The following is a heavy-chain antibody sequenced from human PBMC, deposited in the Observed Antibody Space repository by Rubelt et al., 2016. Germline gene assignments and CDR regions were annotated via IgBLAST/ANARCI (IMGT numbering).Heavy chain of an antibody. D-gene: IGHD4-17*01. Sequence: GSLRLSCAASGFTFSSYAMSWVRQAPGKGLEWVSAISGSGGSTYYADSVKGRFTISRDNSKNTLYLQMNSLRATETAVYYCGKDRGHPDMTTVTSGVCDYWGQGTLVTVSS. V-gene: IGHV3-23*01. CDR1: GFTFSSYA. CDR3: GKDRGHPDMTTVTSGVCDY. CDR2: ISGSGGST. J-gene: IGHJ4*02.